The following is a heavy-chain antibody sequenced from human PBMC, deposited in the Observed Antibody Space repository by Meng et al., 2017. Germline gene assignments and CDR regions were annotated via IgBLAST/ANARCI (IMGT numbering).Heavy chain of an antibody. CDR1: GFTFSSYA. V-gene: IGHV3-30*01. J-gene: IGHJ4*02. CDR3: ASMGY. D-gene: IGHD3-10*01. CDR2: ISYDGSNK. Sequence: QVQLVGFGGGVVQPGRSLRLSCAASGFTFSSYAMNWVRQAPGKGLEWVAVISYDGSNKYYADSVKGRFTISRDNSKNTLYPQMNSLRAEDTAVYYCASMGYWGQGTLVTVSS.